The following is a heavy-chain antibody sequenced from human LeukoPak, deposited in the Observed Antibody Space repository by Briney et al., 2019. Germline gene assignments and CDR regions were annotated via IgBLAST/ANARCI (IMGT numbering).Heavy chain of an antibody. CDR1: GFTFSSYA. J-gene: IGHJ4*02. CDR2: ISYDGSNK. CDR3: AREARTTLDY. Sequence: GGSLRLSCAASGFTFSSYAIHWVRQAPGKGLEWVAVISYDGSNKYYADSVKGRFTISRDNSKNTLYLQMNSLRAEDTAVYYCAREARTTLDYWGQGTLVTVSS. V-gene: IGHV3-30*04. D-gene: IGHD2/OR15-2a*01.